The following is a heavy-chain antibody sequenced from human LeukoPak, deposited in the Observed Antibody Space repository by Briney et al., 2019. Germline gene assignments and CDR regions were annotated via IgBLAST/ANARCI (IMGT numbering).Heavy chain of an antibody. CDR2: IHDSGST. V-gene: IGHV4-39*01. CDR1: GGSSSSSSYY. Sequence: SETLSLTCSVAGGSSSSSSYYWGWIRQPPGKGLEWIGSIHDSGSTDYNPSLKSRLTISVDTSKNPFSLKLSSVTAADTAVYYCARLYGRNSYYYYCYYWGQTTPVTFSS. D-gene: IGHD4-23*01. J-gene: IGHJ4*02. CDR3: ARLYGRNSYYYYCYY.